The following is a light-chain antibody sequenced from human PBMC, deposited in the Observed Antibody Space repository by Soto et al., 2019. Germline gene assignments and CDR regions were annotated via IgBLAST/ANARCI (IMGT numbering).Light chain of an antibody. Sequence: EIVMTQSPVTLSVSPGERATLSCRASQSVSNNYLAWFQQRPGQAPRLLIHRASSRATGIPDRFSGSGSGTAFTLTITGLEPEDFAVYYCQQYGSSPRTFGQGSNVDI. CDR3: QQYGSSPRT. CDR1: QSVSNNY. V-gene: IGKV3-20*01. CDR2: RAS. J-gene: IGKJ1*01.